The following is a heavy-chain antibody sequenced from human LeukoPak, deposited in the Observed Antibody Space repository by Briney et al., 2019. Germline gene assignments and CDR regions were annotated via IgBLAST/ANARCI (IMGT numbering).Heavy chain of an antibody. CDR3: TRVGALSFGGGDY. Sequence: GGSLRLSCTASGLTFGDYAMSWFRQAPGKGLEWVGFIRSKAYGGTTEYAASVKGRFTISRDDSKSIAYLQMNSLKTDDTAVYYCTRVGALSFGGGDYWGQGTLVTVSS. J-gene: IGHJ4*02. D-gene: IGHD3-10*01. CDR1: GLTFGDYA. V-gene: IGHV3-49*03. CDR2: IRSKAYGGTT.